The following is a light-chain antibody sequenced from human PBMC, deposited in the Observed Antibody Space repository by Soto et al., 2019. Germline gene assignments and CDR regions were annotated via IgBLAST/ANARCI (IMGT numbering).Light chain of an antibody. CDR2: AAS. CDR3: QQYNSYST. V-gene: IGKV1-9*01. J-gene: IGKJ1*01. CDR1: QGINIF. Sequence: DIQLTQSPSFLSASVGDRVTITCRASQGINIFLAWFQQKPGKAPNLLISAASTLQSGVPSRFSGSGSGTEFTLTISSLQPDDFATYYCQQYNSYSTFGQGTKVDIK.